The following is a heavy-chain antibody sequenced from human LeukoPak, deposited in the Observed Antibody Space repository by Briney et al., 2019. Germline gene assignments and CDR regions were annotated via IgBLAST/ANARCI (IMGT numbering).Heavy chain of an antibody. CDR3: AGGRLYSLLDF. D-gene: IGHD5-18*01. J-gene: IGHJ4*02. CDR1: GYTLTELS. Sequence: GASVKVSCKVSGYTLTELSMHWVRQTPEKGLEWMGGFDPQDHEAIYAEKFQDRVIMTEDTSTDTVYMELSSLKSADTAVYYCAGGRLYSLLDFWGQRTLVAVSS. CDR2: FDPQDHEA. V-gene: IGHV1-24*01.